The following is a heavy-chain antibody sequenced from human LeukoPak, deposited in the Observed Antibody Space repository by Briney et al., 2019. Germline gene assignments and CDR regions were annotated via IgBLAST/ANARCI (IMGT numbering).Heavy chain of an antibody. J-gene: IGHJ4*02. CDR2: ISGSGGST. Sequence: GGSLRLSCAASGFTFSSYAMSWVRQAPGKGLEWVSAISGSGGSTYYADSVKGRFTISTDNSKNTLYLQMNSLRTEDTAVYYCAKASSERQLWLPFDYWGQGTLVTVSS. CDR1: GFTFSSYA. D-gene: IGHD5-18*01. CDR3: AKASSERQLWLPFDY. V-gene: IGHV3-23*01.